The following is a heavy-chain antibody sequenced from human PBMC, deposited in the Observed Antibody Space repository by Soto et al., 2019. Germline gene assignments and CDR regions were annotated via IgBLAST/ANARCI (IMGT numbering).Heavy chain of an antibody. D-gene: IGHD3-16*01. CDR1: GFTFSSYA. Sequence: GESLKISCAASGFTFSSYAMSWVRQAPGKGLEWVSAISGSGGSTYYADSVKGRFTISRDNSKNTLYLQMNSLRAEDTAVYYCVKDGVYYMDVWGKGTTVTVSS. J-gene: IGHJ6*03. CDR2: ISGSGGST. CDR3: VKDGVYYMDV. V-gene: IGHV3-23*01.